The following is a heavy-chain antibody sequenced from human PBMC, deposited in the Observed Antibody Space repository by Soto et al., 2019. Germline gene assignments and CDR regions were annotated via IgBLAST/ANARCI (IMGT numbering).Heavy chain of an antibody. CDR1: GFTFSSYS. V-gene: IGHV3-48*01. J-gene: IGHJ4*02. CDR2: ISSSSSTI. CDR3: AREIKHRSFDY. Sequence: GGSLRLSCAASGFTFSSYSMNWVRQAPGKGLEWVSYISSSSSTIYYADSVKCRFTISRDNAKNSLYLQMNSLRAEDTAVYYCAREIKHRSFDYWGQGTLVTVSS.